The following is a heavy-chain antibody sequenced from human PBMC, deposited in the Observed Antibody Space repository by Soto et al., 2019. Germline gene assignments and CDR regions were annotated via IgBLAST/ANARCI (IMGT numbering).Heavy chain of an antibody. CDR3: VRYCSTTKCPFDY. CDR1: GGSISSGGSY. J-gene: IGHJ4*02. D-gene: IGHD2-2*01. V-gene: IGHV4-30-4*01. Sequence: PSETLSLTCTVSGGSISSGGSYWGWIRQPPGKGLEWIGYIYYSGNTYFNPSLKSRVTLSVDTSKNQFSLNLSSVTAADTAVYYCVRYCSTTKCPFDYWGQGTLVTVS. CDR2: IYYSGNT.